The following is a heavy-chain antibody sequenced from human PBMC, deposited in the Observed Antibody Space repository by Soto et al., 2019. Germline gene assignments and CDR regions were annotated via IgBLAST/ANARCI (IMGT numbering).Heavy chain of an antibody. CDR1: GGSISSSNW. J-gene: IGHJ6*02. Sequence: AETLSLTCAVSGGSISSSNWWRWVRQPPGKGLEWIGEIYHSGSTNYNPSLKSRVTISVDKSKNQFSLKLSSVTAADTAVYYCAIVAGKSDYYYYGMDVWGQGTTVTVSS. D-gene: IGHD6-19*01. V-gene: IGHV4-4*02. CDR2: IYHSGST. CDR3: AIVAGKSDYYYYGMDV.